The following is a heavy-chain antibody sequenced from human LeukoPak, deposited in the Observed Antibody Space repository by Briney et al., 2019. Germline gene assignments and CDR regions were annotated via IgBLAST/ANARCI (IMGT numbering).Heavy chain of an antibody. V-gene: IGHV1-46*01. CDR3: ARMVS. J-gene: IGHJ1*01. D-gene: IGHD2-8*01. Sequence: GASVKVSCKTSGYTFTDFYIHWIRQAPGQGLEWMGIINPSGGSSSYAQKFRDRVTMTSDTSTNTAYMQLNGLTSEDTAVYYCARMVSWGQGTLVTVSS. CDR2: INPSGGSS. CDR1: GYTFTDFY.